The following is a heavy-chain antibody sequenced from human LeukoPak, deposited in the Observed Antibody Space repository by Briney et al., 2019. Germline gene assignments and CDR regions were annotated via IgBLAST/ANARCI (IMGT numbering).Heavy chain of an antibody. J-gene: IGHJ4*02. Sequence: GESLRLSYEASGFTFNIYALSWVRQAPGKGLEWVSTISGDGFSTYYADSLNGRFTISRDNSRTTLYLQMNSLRVEDTAVYYCAKRVDVREPNPVFPFVYRGQGSLVTVSS. V-gene: IGHV3-23*01. CDR2: ISGDGFST. CDR3: AKRVDVREPNPVFPFVY. CDR1: GFTFNIYA. D-gene: IGHD1-26*01.